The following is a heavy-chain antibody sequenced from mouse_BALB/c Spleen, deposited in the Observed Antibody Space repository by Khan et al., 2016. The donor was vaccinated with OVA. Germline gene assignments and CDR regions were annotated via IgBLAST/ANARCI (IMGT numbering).Heavy chain of an antibody. CDR1: GYTITDFY. V-gene: IGHV1-77*01. J-gene: IGHJ3*01. D-gene: IGHD2-2*01. CDR2: IYPGSANT. CDR3: ARSGSGSFAF. Sequence: QVQLKQSGAELARPGASVKLSCKTSGYTITDFYINWVKQRTGQGLEWIGDIYPGSANTYYNEKFKGKATLTVDTSSSTAYMQLSSLTSEDSAVYFCARSGSGSFAFWGQGTLVTVSA.